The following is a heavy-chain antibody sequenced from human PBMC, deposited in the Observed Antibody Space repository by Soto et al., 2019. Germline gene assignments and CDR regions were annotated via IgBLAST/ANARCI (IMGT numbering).Heavy chain of an antibody. CDR3: ARAGSGEFDY. Sequence: GGSLRLSCAASGFTFSTYWMHWVRPPPGKGLVWVSDINIDGSNTNYADSVRGRFTISRDNAKNTLYLQMNSLRAEDTAVYYCARAGSGEFDYWGQGTLVTVSS. CDR1: GFTFSTYW. D-gene: IGHD3-10*01. V-gene: IGHV3-74*01. J-gene: IGHJ4*02. CDR2: INIDGSNT.